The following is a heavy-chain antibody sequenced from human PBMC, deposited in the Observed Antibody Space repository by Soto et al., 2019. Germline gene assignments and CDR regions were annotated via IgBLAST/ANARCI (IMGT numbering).Heavy chain of an antibody. CDR2: IYYSGST. Sequence: SETLSLTCTVSGGSISSYYWSWIRQPPGKGLEWIGYIYYSGSTNYNPSLKSRVTISVDTSKNQFSLKLSSVTAADTAVYYCARDGRGDYVDYWGQGTLVTVSS. D-gene: IGHD4-17*01. V-gene: IGHV4-59*01. J-gene: IGHJ4*02. CDR3: ARDGRGDYVDY. CDR1: GGSISSYY.